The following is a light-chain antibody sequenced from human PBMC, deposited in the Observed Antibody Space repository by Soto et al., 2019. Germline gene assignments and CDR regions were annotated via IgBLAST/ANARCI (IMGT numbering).Light chain of an antibody. J-gene: IGLJ1*01. CDR3: AAWYDILPYV. CDR1: SSNIGSNY. CDR2: RNN. Sequence: QSVLTQPPSASGTPGQRVTISCSGSSSNIGSNYVYWYQQLPGTAPKLLIYRNNQRPSGVPDRFSGSKSGTSASLAISGLRSEDEADYYCAAWYDILPYVFGTGTKVTVL. V-gene: IGLV1-47*01.